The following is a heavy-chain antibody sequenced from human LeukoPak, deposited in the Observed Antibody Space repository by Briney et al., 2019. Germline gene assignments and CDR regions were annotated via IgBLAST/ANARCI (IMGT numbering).Heavy chain of an antibody. D-gene: IGHD3-22*01. V-gene: IGHV3-30*02. J-gene: IGHJ4*02. CDR3: AKGLTYYYDSSGYYYLDY. Sequence: PGGSLRLSCAASGFSFSSYGMHWVRQAPGKGLEWVAFIRYDGSNKYYADSVKGRFTISRDNSKNTLYLQMNSLRAEDTAVYYCAKGLTYYYDSSGYYYLDYWGQGTLVTVSS. CDR1: GFSFSSYG. CDR2: IRYDGSNK.